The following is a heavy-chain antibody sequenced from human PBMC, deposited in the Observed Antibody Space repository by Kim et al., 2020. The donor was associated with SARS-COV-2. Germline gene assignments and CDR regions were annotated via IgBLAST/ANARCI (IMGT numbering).Heavy chain of an antibody. Sequence: GGSLRLSCAASGFTFSSAWMHWVRQAPGKGLVWVCRINSDWSSARYADAAPGRFTISIANAKNTLSLQMRSTSAENTAAYDCECAGSRYSISWY. D-gene: IGHD1-26*01. J-gene: IGHJ2*01. CDR1: GFTFSSAW. CDR3: ECAGSRYSISWY. V-gene: IGHV3-74*01. CDR2: INSDWSSA.